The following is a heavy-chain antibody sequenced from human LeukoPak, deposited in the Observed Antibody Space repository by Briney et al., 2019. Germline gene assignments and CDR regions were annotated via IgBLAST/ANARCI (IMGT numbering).Heavy chain of an antibody. CDR1: GGSISSYY. J-gene: IGHJ4*02. D-gene: IGHD3-22*01. CDR3: ARDGHRMYYYDTSAYRFDY. Sequence: SETLSLTCTVSGGSISSYYWSWIRQPPGKGLEWIGYIYYSGSTNYNPSLKSRVTISVDTSKNQFSLKLSSVTAADTAVYYCARDGHRMYYYDTSAYRFDYWGQGTLVTVSS. V-gene: IGHV4-59*01. CDR2: IYYSGST.